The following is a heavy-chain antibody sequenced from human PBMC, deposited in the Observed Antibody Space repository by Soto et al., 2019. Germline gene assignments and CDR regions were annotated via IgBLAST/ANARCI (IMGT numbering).Heavy chain of an antibody. CDR1: GFTFNNGW. J-gene: IGHJ4*02. Sequence: EVQLVESGGGLVKPGGSLRISCAASGFTFNNGWMSWVRQAPGKGLEWIGRIKSRIAGGTTDYSAPVQGRFTISRDDLKHTLYLQMNSLKTEDTAVYYCTTDSTQTFCDGGPCYSLQTKIHDSWCQGTLVTVSS. CDR2: IKSRIAGGTT. D-gene: IGHD2-15*01. CDR3: TTDSTQTFCDGGPCYSLQTKIHDS. V-gene: IGHV3-15*01.